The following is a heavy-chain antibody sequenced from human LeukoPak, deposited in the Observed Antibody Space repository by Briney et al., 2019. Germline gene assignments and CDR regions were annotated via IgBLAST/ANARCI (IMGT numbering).Heavy chain of an antibody. Sequence: ASVRVSCKASGYTFTGYYLHWVRQVPGQGPEWMGWINPKTSGTDYAQKFQGRVTMTRDTSISTAYMELRRLKSDDTAVYYCARVVGYGDYPFDFWGQGTLVTVSS. J-gene: IGHJ4*02. CDR1: GYTFTGYY. D-gene: IGHD4-17*01. V-gene: IGHV1-2*02. CDR2: INPKTSGT. CDR3: ARVVGYGDYPFDF.